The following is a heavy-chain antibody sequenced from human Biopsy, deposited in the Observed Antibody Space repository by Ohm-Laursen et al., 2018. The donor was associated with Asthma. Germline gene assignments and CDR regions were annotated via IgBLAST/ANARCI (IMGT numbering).Heavy chain of an antibody. CDR1: GYAFTSYY. CDR2: VIPIYGTT. D-gene: IGHD1-26*01. V-gene: IGHV1-46*01. Sequence: ASVKVSCKASGYAFTSYYMHWVRQAPGQGLEWMGGVIPIYGTTHTAQKFQGRVTITADESTSTAYMELRSLRSDDTAVYYCARDGPVGAPSDYWGQGTLVTVSS. J-gene: IGHJ4*02. CDR3: ARDGPVGAPSDY.